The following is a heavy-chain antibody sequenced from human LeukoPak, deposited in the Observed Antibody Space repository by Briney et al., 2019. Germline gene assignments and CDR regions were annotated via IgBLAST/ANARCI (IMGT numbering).Heavy chain of an antibody. J-gene: IGHJ2*01. CDR2: IYGSGST. Sequence: SETLSLTCSVSGGSVSGYYWTWIRQPPGKGLEWMGYIYGSGSTNYNPSLKSRLTISEDTSKNQFSLKLSSVTATDTAVYYCARRRELLRSNWYFDLWGRGTLVTVSS. D-gene: IGHD1-26*01. CDR3: ARRRELLRSNWYFDL. V-gene: IGHV4-59*08. CDR1: GGSVSGYY.